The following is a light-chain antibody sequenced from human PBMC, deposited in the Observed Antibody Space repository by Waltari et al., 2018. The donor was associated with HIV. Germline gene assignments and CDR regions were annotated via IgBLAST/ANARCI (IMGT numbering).Light chain of an antibody. V-gene: IGLV4-69*01. Sequence: QLVLTQSPSASASLGASVKLTCTLISGHSSYAIAWHQQQPEKGPRYLMKLNSDGSHREGDGIPDRFSGSSSGAERYLTISSLQSEDEADYYCQTWDTGIQVFGGGTKLTVL. CDR1: SGHSSYA. CDR3: QTWDTGIQV. CDR2: LNSDGSH. J-gene: IGLJ2*01.